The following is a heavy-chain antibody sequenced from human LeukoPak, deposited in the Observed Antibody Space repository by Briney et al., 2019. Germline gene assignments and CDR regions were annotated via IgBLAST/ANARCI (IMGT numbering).Heavy chain of an antibody. CDR3: ARQPGAGWFDP. CDR2: INPGDSDT. D-gene: IGHD3-10*01. Sequence: GESLKISCQASGYSFTSSWIGWARQMPGKGLKWMAIINPGDSDTRYSPSFQGQVTISADKSISTVYLQWGSLKASDTAMYYCARQPGAGWFDPWGQGTLVTVSS. V-gene: IGHV5-51*01. CDR1: GYSFTSSW. J-gene: IGHJ5*02.